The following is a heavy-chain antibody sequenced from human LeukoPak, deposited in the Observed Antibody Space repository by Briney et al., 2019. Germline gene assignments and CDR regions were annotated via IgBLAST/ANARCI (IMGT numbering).Heavy chain of an antibody. CDR3: ARVQDSSGWYYFDY. Sequence: GGSLGLSCAASGFTFSSYAMHWVRQAPGKGLEWVAVISYDGSNKYYADSVKGRFTISRDNSKNTLYLQMNSLRAEDTAVYYCARVQDSSGWYYFDYWGQGTLVTVSS. D-gene: IGHD6-19*01. CDR2: ISYDGSNK. V-gene: IGHV3-30*04. CDR1: GFTFSSYA. J-gene: IGHJ4*02.